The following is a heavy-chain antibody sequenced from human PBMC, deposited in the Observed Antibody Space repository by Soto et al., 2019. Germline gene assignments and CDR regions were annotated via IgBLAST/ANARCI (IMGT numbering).Heavy chain of an antibody. CDR2: INHSGST. J-gene: IGHJ3*02. Sequence: SETLSLTCAVYGGSFSGYYWSWIRQPPGKGLEWIGEINHSGSTNYNPSLKSRVTISVDTSKNQFSLKLSSVTAADTAVYYCARSQLELYYDFWSGSQSAFDIWDQGTMVTVS. V-gene: IGHV4-34*01. CDR1: GGSFSGYY. D-gene: IGHD3-3*01. CDR3: ARSQLELYYDFWSGSQSAFDI.